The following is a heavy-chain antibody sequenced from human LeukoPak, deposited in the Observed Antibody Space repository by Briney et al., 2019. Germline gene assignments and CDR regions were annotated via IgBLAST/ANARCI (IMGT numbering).Heavy chain of an antibody. CDR3: AKNSGSYKRYYYYGMDV. J-gene: IGHJ6*02. CDR2: TYYRSKWYN. V-gene: IGHV6-1*01. CDR1: GDSFSSNSAA. D-gene: IGHD1-26*01. Sequence: SQTLSLTCAISGDSFSSNSAAWNWLRQSPSRGLEWLGRTYYRSKWYNDYAVSVKSRITINPDTSKNQFSLQLNSVTPEDTAVYYCAKNSGSYKRYYYYGMDVWGQGTTVTVSS.